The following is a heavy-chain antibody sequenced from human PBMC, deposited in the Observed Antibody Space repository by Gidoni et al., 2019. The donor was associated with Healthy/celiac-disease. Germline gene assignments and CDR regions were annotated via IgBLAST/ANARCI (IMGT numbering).Heavy chain of an antibody. Sequence: QVQLVPSGAEVKTPGSSVQVSCKAFGGPFSSHAITWVRQAPGQGLEWMGGIIPIFGTANYAQKFQVRVTITADESTSTAYMELSSLRSEDTAVYYCADLRTHHYWGQGTLVTVSS. CDR3: ADLRTHHY. CDR2: IIPIFGTA. V-gene: IGHV1-69*01. CDR1: GGPFSSHA. J-gene: IGHJ4*02.